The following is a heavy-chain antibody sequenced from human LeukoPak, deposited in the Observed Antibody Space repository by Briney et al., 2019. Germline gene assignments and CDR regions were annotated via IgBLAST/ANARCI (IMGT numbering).Heavy chain of an antibody. CDR3: ARDNGYSRESDY. V-gene: IGHV3-48*03. CDR1: GFAFRTYE. Sequence: GGSLRLSCVASGFAFRTYEMTWVRQAPGKGLEWGSCISSGGDTIYYADSVKGRFTISRDNAKTSVFLQMNSLRDDDAAVYYCARDNGYSRESDYWGQGTLVTVSS. J-gene: IGHJ4*02. CDR2: ISSGGDTI. D-gene: IGHD5-12*01.